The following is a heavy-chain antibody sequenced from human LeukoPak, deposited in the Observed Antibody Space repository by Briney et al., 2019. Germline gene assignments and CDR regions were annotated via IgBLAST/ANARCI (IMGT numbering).Heavy chain of an antibody. J-gene: IGHJ6*02. Sequence: PGGSLRLSCAASGFTFSSYWMSWVRQAPGKGLEWVANIKQDGSEKYYVDSVKGRFTISRDNAKNSLYLQMNSLRAEDTAVYYCARDSSGSSGWYVSYYYYGMDVWGQGTTVTVSS. CDR1: GFTFSSYW. CDR2: IKQDGSEK. CDR3: ARDSSGSSGWYVSYYYYGMDV. V-gene: IGHV3-7*01. D-gene: IGHD6-19*01.